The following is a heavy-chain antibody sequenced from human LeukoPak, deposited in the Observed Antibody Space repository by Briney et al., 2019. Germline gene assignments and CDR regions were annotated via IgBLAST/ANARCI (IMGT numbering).Heavy chain of an antibody. V-gene: IGHV3-66*01. CDR1: GFTVSSNY. CDR2: IYNGVNT. Sequence: PGGSLRLSCIVSGFTVSSNYMGWVRQAPGKGLEWVSVIYNGVNTNYADSVKGRFTISRDNSKNTLHLQMNSLRVEDTAVYYCASSQQWLVFQHWGQGSLVTVSS. J-gene: IGHJ1*01. D-gene: IGHD6-19*01. CDR3: ASSQQWLVFQH.